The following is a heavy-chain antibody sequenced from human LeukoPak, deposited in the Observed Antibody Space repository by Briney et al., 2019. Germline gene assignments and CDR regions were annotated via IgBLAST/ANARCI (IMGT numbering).Heavy chain of an antibody. V-gene: IGHV1-18*01. CDR3: ARRRSSGWFDP. J-gene: IGHJ5*02. Sequence: SLKVSCKASGYTFTSYGISWVRQAPGQGLGWMGWITPNIGDTNYAQKFQGRVTMTRDTSTSTAYMELSRLRSDDTAVYYCARRRSSGWFDPWGQGTLVTVSS. D-gene: IGHD6-25*01. CDR2: ITPNIGDT. CDR1: GYTFTSYG.